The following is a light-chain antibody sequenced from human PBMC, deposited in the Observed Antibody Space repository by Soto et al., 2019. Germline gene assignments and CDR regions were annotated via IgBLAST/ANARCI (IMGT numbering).Light chain of an antibody. CDR3: SSYTGGNPSYV. CDR1: SSDVGGYDY. Sequence: QSVLTQPPSASGSPGQSVTISCTGTSSDVGGYDYVSWYQQHPGKAPKLMIYEVTIRPSGVSDRFSGSKSGNTASLTVSGLQAEDEADYYCSSYTGGNPSYVFGNGTKSPS. CDR2: EVT. J-gene: IGLJ1*01. V-gene: IGLV2-8*01.